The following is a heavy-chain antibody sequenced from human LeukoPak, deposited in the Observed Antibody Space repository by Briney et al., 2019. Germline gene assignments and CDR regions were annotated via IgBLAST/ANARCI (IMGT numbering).Heavy chain of an antibody. CDR2: IYYSGST. CDR1: GGSISSSSYY. J-gene: IGHJ4*02. CDR3: ARHLAPILRFLEWSHFDY. V-gene: IGHV4-39*01. D-gene: IGHD3-3*01. Sequence: SETLSLTCTVSGGSISSSSYYWGWIRQPPGKGLEWIGSIYYSGSTYYNPSLKSRVTISVDTSKNQFSLKLSSVTAADTAVYHCARHLAPILRFLEWSHFDYWGQGTLVTVSS.